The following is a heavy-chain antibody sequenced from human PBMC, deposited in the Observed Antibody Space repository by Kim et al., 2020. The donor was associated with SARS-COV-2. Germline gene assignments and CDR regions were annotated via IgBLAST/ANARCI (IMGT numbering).Heavy chain of an antibody. CDR3: ARGFPYYYPFDY. J-gene: IGHJ4*02. Sequence: ASVKVSCKASGYTFTSYDINWVRQATGQGLEWMGWMNPNSGNTGYAQKFQGRVTMTRNTSISTAYMELSSLRSEDTAVYYCARGFPYYYPFDYWGQGTLVTVSS. D-gene: IGHD3-10*01. V-gene: IGHV1-8*01. CDR1: GYTFTSYD. CDR2: MNPNSGNT.